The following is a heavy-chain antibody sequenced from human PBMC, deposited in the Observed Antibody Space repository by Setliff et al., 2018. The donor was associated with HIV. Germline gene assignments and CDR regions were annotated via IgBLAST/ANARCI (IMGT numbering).Heavy chain of an antibody. V-gene: IGHV4-39*07. J-gene: IGHJ3*01. CDR2: INHSGST. D-gene: IGHD5-18*01. Sequence: SETLSLTCSVSGASISSSSYYWGWLRQPPGKGLEWIGEINHSGSTNYNPSLKTRVTIMVDTSKNQFSLKLGSVTAADTAVYYCAREWSYGAFDTFDVWGQGTMVTVSS. CDR1: GASISSSSYY. CDR3: AREWSYGAFDTFDV.